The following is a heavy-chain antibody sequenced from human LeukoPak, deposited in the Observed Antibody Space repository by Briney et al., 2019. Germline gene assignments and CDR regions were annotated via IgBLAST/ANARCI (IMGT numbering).Heavy chain of an antibody. D-gene: IGHD6-19*01. J-gene: IGHJ4*02. Sequence: PSETLSLTCTVSGGSISRYYWGWLRQPPGKGLEYIGNIYYRGTTNYNPSLKSRVTISLDTSKNQFSLKLSSVTAADTAVYYCARVVAYSSGWYPAYWGQGTLVSVSS. CDR3: ARVVAYSSGWYPAY. CDR2: IYYRGTT. V-gene: IGHV4-59*13. CDR1: GGSISRYY.